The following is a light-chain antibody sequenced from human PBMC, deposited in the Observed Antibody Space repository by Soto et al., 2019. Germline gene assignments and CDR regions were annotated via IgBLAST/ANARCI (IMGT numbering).Light chain of an antibody. CDR1: SSNIGSDT. Sequence: QSVLTQPPSASGTPGQRVTISCYGSSSNIGSDTVYWYQQFPRTAPKLLIYSNNQRPSGVPDRFSGSKSGTSASLAISGLQSEDEADYYYAAWDDSLNGWVFGGGTKLTVL. V-gene: IGLV1-44*01. J-gene: IGLJ3*02. CDR3: AAWDDSLNGWV. CDR2: SNN.